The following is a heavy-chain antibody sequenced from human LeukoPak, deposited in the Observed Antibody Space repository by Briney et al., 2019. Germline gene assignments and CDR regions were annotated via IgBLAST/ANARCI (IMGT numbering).Heavy chain of an antibody. CDR2: IPYDGSNK. D-gene: IGHD3-22*01. CDR3: ARGSPYYYDSSGYYGVLDY. V-gene: IGHV3-30-3*01. J-gene: IGHJ4*02. CDR1: GFTFSSYA. Sequence: PGGSLRLSCAASGFTFSSYAMHWVRQARGKGLEWVAVIPYDGSNKYYADSVKGRFTISRDNSKNTLYLQMNSLRAEDTAVYYCARGSPYYYDSSGYYGVLDYWGQGTLVTVSS.